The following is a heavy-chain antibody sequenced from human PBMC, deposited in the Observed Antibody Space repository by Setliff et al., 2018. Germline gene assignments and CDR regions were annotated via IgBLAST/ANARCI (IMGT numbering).Heavy chain of an antibody. CDR1: GGTFSSYA. J-gene: IGHJ4*02. V-gene: IGHV1-69*10. Sequence: SVKVSRKASGGTFSSYAISWVRQAPGQGLEWMGGIIPILGIANYAQKFQGRVTITADKSTSTAYMELSSLRSEDTAVYYCARDEAVAGDYWSQGTLVTAPQ. D-gene: IGHD6-19*01. CDR2: IIPILGIA. CDR3: ARDEAVAGDY.